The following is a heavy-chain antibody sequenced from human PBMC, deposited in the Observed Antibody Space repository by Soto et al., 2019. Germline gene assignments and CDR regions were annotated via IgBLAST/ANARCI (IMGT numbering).Heavy chain of an antibody. J-gene: IGHJ4*02. V-gene: IGHV4-38-2*02. CDR2: FYHTGST. CDR1: HSSISSDYY. Sequence: PSETLSLTCTVSHSSISSDYYWGWIRQPPGTGLEWIGSFYHTGSTHYNPSLKSRVTISGDTSRNQFSLKLTSVTAADTAVYFCARFPAYWGQGILVTVSS. CDR3: ARFPAY.